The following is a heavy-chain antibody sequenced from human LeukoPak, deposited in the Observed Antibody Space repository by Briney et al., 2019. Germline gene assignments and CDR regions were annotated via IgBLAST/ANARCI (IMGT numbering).Heavy chain of an antibody. J-gene: IGHJ4*02. D-gene: IGHD3-10*01. CDR2: IDHSGST. CDR3: ARDLDGSGRNDY. Sequence: PSETLSLTCAVYGGSFSGYYWSWIRQPPGKGLEWIGEIDHSGSTNYNPSLKSRVTISVDTSKNQFSLKLSSVTAADAAVYYCARDLDGSGRNDYWGQGTLVTVSS. CDR1: GGSFSGYY. V-gene: IGHV4-34*01.